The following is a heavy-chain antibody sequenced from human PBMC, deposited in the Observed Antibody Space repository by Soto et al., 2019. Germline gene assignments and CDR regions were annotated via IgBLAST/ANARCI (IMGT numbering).Heavy chain of an antibody. Sequence: QVQLQESGPGLVKPSGTLSLTCAVSGGSISSSNWWSWVRQPPGKGLEWIGEIYHSGSTNYNPSPKGRSTISVDKPKNQFPLKLSSVPAADTAVFFGAGGGVGATQNWGQGTLVTVSS. CDR3: AGGGVGATQN. V-gene: IGHV4-4*02. J-gene: IGHJ4*02. CDR2: IYHSGST. CDR1: GGSISSSNW. D-gene: IGHD1-26*01.